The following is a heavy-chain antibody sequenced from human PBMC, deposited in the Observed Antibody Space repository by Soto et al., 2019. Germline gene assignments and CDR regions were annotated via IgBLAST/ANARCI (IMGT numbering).Heavy chain of an antibody. V-gene: IGHV3-21*01. CDR3: ARDTRGYSHLDY. CDR1: GFTLSSYS. J-gene: IGHJ4*02. CDR2: ISSSSSYI. Sequence: GTLRISCVSSGFTLSSYSMSLVRQAPGKGLEWVSSISSSSSYIYYADSVKGRFTISRDNAKNSLYLQMNSLRAEDTAVYYCARDTRGYSHLDYWGQGTLVTGYS. D-gene: IGHD5-18*01.